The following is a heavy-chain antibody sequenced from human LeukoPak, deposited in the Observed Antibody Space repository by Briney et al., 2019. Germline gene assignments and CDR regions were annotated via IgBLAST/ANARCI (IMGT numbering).Heavy chain of an antibody. Sequence: SETLSLTCTVSGGSISSHYWSWIRHPPGKGLEWIGYIYYSGSTIYNTSLKSRVTISEDTSKNQFSLKLSSVTAADTSVYYCARDRYSSSWYDYWGQGTLVTVSS. V-gene: IGHV4-59*11. J-gene: IGHJ4*02. CDR2: IYYSGST. CDR3: ARDRYSSSWYDY. CDR1: GGSISSHY. D-gene: IGHD6-13*01.